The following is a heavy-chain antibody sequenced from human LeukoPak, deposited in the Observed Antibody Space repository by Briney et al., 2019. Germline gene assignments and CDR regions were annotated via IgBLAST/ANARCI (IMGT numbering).Heavy chain of an antibody. V-gene: IGHV1-18*01. Sequence: ASVKVSYKASGYTFTSYGISWVRQAPGQGLEWMGWISAYNGNTNYAQKLQGRVTMTTDTSTSTAYMELRSLRSDDTAVYYCARDSRGIAAAGTKDYWGQGTLVTVSS. CDR2: ISAYNGNT. J-gene: IGHJ4*02. D-gene: IGHD6-13*01. CDR3: ARDSRGIAAAGTKDY. CDR1: GYTFTSYG.